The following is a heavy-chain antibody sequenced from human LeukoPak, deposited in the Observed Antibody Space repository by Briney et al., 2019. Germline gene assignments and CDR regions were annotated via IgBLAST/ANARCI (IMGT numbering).Heavy chain of an antibody. J-gene: IGHJ6*03. CDR2: ISYDGSDK. V-gene: IGHV3-30-3*01. CDR3: ARDSDPGPYYYYYMDV. CDR1: GFTFSSYA. Sequence: GRSLRLSCAASGFTFSSYAIHWVRQAPGKGLEWVAVISYDGSDKYYADSVKGRFTISRDTSKNTLYLQMNSLRAEDTAVYYCARDSDPGPYYYYYMDVWGKGTTVTVSS.